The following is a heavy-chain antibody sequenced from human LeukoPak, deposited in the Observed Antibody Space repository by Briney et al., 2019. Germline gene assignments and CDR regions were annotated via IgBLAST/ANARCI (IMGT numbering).Heavy chain of an antibody. J-gene: IGHJ4*02. CDR3: ARGEFYYVY. D-gene: IGHD3-10*01. CDR2: IYHSGST. Sequence: SETLSLTCTVSGYSISSGYYWGWIRQPPGKGLEWIGSIYHSGSTYYNPSLKSRVTISVDTSKNQFSLKLSSVTAADTAVYYCARGEFYYVYWGQGTLVTVSS. CDR1: GYSISSGYY. V-gene: IGHV4-38-2*02.